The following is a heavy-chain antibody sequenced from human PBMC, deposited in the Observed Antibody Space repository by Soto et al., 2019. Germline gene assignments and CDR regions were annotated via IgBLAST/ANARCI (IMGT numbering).Heavy chain of an antibody. CDR2: IYSNDDK. D-gene: IGHD2-2*01. Sequence: SGPTLVQPTQTLTLTCTFSGFSLSTSAQGVGWVRQPPGKALEWLALIYSNDDKSYRPSLQSRLTIAKDTSKDQVVLTMTNMGPLDTATYYCVHRLRTSRGDVEWGQGTLVTVSS. CDR1: GFSLSTSAQG. V-gene: IGHV2-5*01. CDR3: VHRLRTSRGDVE. J-gene: IGHJ4*02.